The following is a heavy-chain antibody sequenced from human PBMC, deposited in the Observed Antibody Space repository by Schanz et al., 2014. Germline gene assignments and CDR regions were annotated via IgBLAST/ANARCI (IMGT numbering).Heavy chain of an antibody. J-gene: IGHJ6*03. Sequence: QVQLVQSGAEVKKPGSSMKVSCKASGGTFSTYTISWVRQAPGQGLEWMGRIIPILGIANYAQKFQGRVTNTADKSTSTAYMDLSSLRPEDTAVYYCARLGTGMAVAGSVIDSYYYYMDVWGEGTTVTVSS. CDR3: ARLGTGMAVAGSVIDSYYYYMDV. D-gene: IGHD6-19*01. V-gene: IGHV1-69*02. CDR1: GGTFSTYT. CDR2: IIPILGIA.